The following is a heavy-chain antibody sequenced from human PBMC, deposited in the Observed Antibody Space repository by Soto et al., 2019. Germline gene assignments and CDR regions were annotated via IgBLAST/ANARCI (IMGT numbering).Heavy chain of an antibody. CDR2: ISGSGGST. CDR3: AKDRGATIYVVSYYGMDV. Sequence: GGSLRLSXVASGFTFSSYAMSWVRQAPGKGLEWVSAISGSGGSTYYADSVKGRFTISRDNSKNTLYLQMNSLRAEDTAVYYCAKDRGATIYVVSYYGMDVWGPGTTVT. D-gene: IGHD5-12*01. CDR1: GFTFSSYA. V-gene: IGHV3-23*01. J-gene: IGHJ6*02.